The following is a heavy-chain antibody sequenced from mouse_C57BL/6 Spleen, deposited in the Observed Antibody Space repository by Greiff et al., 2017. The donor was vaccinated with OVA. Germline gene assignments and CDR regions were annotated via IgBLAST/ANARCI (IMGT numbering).Heavy chain of an antibody. J-gene: IGHJ3*01. CDR3: ARLDYYGSSY. Sequence: QVQLQQPGAELVKPGASVKLSCKASGYTFTSYWMHWVKQRPGQGLEWIAMIHPNSGSTNYNEKFKSKATLTVDKSSSTAYMQLSILTSEDSAVYYCARLDYYGSSYWGQGTLVTVSA. V-gene: IGHV1-64*01. CDR1: GYTFTSYW. D-gene: IGHD1-1*01. CDR2: IHPNSGST.